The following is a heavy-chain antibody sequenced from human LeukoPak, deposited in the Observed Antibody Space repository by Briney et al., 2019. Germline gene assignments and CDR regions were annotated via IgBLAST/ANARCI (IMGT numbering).Heavy chain of an antibody. V-gene: IGHV4-39*01. D-gene: IGHD6-19*01. J-gene: IGHJ5*02. CDR3: ARQGYSSGHYNWFDP. CDR2: IYYSGST. CDR1: GGAISSSSYY. Sequence: SETLSLTCTVSGGAISSSSYYWGWIRQPPGKGLEWIESIYYSGSTYYNPSLKSRVPTSVDTSKNQFSLTLSYVTAADTAVYYCARQGYSSGHYNWFDPWGQGTLVTVSS.